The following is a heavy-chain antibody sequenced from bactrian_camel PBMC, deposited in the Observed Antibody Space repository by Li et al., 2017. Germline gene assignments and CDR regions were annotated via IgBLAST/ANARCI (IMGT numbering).Heavy chain of an antibody. D-gene: IGHD6*01. CDR1: GFTFSGNW. Sequence: QLVESGGGLVQPGGSLRLSCAASGFTFSGNWMYWVRQAPGKGLEWVSIIDRGGGTTYYADSVRGRFTISRDNAKDELYLQMNSLKPEDTAVYYCSTGVVAGRTGQGTQVTVS. J-gene: IGHJ4*01. V-gene: IGHV3S25*01. CDR2: IDRGGGTT.